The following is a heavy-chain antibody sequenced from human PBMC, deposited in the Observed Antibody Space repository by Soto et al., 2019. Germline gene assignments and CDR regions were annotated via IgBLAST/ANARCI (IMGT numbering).Heavy chain of an antibody. CDR2: ISGSGVST. V-gene: IGHV3-23*01. CDR1: GFTFSSYA. Sequence: EVPVLESGGGLVQPGGSLRLSCAASGFTFSSYAMSWVRQAPGKGLEWVSVISGSGVSTYYADSVKGRFTISRDNSKNTGYLQMISLSAEDTAVYYWAKHGRGGAGGEVDYWGQGTLVTVSS. CDR3: AKHGRGGAGGEVDY. J-gene: IGHJ4*02. D-gene: IGHD3-16*01.